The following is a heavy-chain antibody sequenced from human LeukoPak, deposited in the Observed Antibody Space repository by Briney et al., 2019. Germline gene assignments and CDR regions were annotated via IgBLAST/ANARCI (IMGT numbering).Heavy chain of an antibody. V-gene: IGHV3-49*03. J-gene: IGHJ4*02. CDR2: IRSKAYGGTT. Sequence: GGSLRLSCTASGFTFGDYAMSWFRQAPGKGLEWVGLIRSKAYGGTTDYAASVEGRFTISRDDSKSIAYLQMNSLKTEDTAVFYCSRGRVTTDYWGQGTLVTVSS. CDR3: SRGRVTTDY. CDR1: GFTFGDYA. D-gene: IGHD4-17*01.